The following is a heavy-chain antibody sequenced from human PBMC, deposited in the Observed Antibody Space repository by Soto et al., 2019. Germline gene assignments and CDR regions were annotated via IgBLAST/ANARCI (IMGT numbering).Heavy chain of an antibody. J-gene: IGHJ4*02. CDR2: ISGGDGGST. Sequence: EVQLLESGGGLLQPGESLRLSCAASTFTFSNYAMTWVRQAPGTGLEWVSSISGGDGGSTIYADSVKGRFTISRDNSKNTLYLQMNSLRVDDTALYYCASGLITRDYFDLWGQGTLVTVSS. V-gene: IGHV3-23*01. D-gene: IGHD3-16*01. CDR1: TFTFSNYA. CDR3: ASGLITRDYFDL.